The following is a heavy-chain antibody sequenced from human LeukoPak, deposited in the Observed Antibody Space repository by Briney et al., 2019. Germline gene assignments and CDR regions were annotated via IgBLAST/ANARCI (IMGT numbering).Heavy chain of an antibody. CDR2: IYHDGST. Sequence: SETLSLTCGVSGGSISSTNWWVWVRQPPGKGLDWIGKIYHDGSTNYHPSLKRRVNISVEKSKHQFSLKLSSVTAADTAVYYCARGWTGTCVYWGQGTLVTVSS. CDR3: ARGWTGTCVY. D-gene: IGHD3-10*01. CDR1: GGSISSTNW. V-gene: IGHV4-4*02. J-gene: IGHJ4*02.